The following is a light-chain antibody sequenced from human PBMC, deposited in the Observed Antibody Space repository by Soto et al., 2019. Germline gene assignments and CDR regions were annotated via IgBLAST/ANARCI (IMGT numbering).Light chain of an antibody. Sequence: EIVLTQSPGTLSLSPGERATLSCRASQSVRSDYLAWYQQKPGQAPRLHIYGASTRATGIQDRFTGSGSGTDFTLTIRRLEPEDFAVYCCKQYGSSPRTFGQGTKVDIK. CDR2: GAS. J-gene: IGKJ1*01. CDR3: KQYGSSPRT. V-gene: IGKV3-20*01. CDR1: QSVRSDY.